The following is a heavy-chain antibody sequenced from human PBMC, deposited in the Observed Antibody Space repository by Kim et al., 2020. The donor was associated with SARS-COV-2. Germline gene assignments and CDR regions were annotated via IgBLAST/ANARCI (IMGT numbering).Heavy chain of an antibody. J-gene: IGHJ4*01. CDR1: GFIVSSNQ. V-gene: IGHV3-53*04. CDR2: IYSDGST. CDR3: ARALSGYSSSWFLPQLDY. D-gene: IGHD6-13*01. Sequence: GGSLRLSCAASGFIVSSNQMSWVRQAPGKGLEWVSVIYSDGSTYYADSVKGRFTISRHNSKNTLYLRMNSLRAEDTAVYYCARALSGYSSSWFLPQLDY.